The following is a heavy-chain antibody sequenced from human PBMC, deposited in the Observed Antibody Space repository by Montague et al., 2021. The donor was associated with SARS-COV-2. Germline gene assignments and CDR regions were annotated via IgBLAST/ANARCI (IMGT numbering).Heavy chain of an antibody. CDR1: GASISSRSYY. J-gene: IGHJ3*02. CDR2: KYYSGST. Sequence: SETLSLTCTVSGASISSRSYYWGWIRQPPGKGLEWIGIKYYSGSTYHNPSLKSRVTISVDTSKNQFSLKLSSVTAADTAVYYCASPTYYYDSSGSDAFDIWGQGTMVTVSS. V-gene: IGHV4-39*01. D-gene: IGHD3-22*01. CDR3: ASPTYYYDSSGSDAFDI.